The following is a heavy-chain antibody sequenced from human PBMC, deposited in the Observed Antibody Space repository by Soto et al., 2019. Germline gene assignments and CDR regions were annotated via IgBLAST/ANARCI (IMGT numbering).Heavy chain of an antibody. CDR1: GGTFSSYA. Sequence: QVQLVQSGAEVKKPGSSVKVSCKASGGTFSSYAISWVRQAPGQGLEWMGGIIPIFGTANYAQKFQGRGTITEDEATSTAYMELGSLRSEDTAVYYCSIDVVGGNNWFDPWGQGTLVTVSS. CDR2: IIPIFGTA. D-gene: IGHD2-2*01. J-gene: IGHJ5*02. CDR3: SIDVVGGNNWFDP. V-gene: IGHV1-69*01.